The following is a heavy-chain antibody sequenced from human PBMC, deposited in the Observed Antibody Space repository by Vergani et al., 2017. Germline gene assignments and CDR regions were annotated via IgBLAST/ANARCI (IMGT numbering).Heavy chain of an antibody. CDR3: ARGPTTVSYYYMDV. CDR2: INHSGST. D-gene: IGHD4-17*01. CDR1: GGPFSGYY. Sequence: QVQLQQWGAGLLKPSETLSPTWAVFGGPFSGYYWGWIRQPPGKGMGWVGEINHSGSTNYNRSLKSRVTISVDPSKNQFSLKLSSVTAADTAVYYCARGPTTVSYYYMDVWGKGTTVTVSS. V-gene: IGHV4-34*01. J-gene: IGHJ6*03.